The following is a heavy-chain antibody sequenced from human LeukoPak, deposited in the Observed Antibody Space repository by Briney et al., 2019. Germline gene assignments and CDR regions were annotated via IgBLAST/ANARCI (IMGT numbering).Heavy chain of an antibody. CDR2: MNTDGSRT. V-gene: IGHV3-74*01. J-gene: IGHJ4*02. D-gene: IGHD4-23*01. Sequence: GGSLRLSCAASGFAFSRYWMHWVRQAPGKGLVWVSRMNTDGSRTDYADSVKGRFTISRDNAKNTLYLQMNSLGVEDTAVYSCASDFGGHDDFWGQGILVTVHS. CDR3: ASDFGGHDDF. CDR1: GFAFSRYW.